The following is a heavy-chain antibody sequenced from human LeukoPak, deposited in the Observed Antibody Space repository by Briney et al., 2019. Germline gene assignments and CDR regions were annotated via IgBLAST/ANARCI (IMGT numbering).Heavy chain of an antibody. CDR2: ISTNGSLI. CDR3: ARVSGRGWHFDY. J-gene: IGHJ4*02. D-gene: IGHD1-26*01. V-gene: IGHV3-48*03. Sequence: GGTLRLSCAPSGFTFSNYEMNWVRQAPGKGLEWVSFISTNGSLIYYADSVKGRFTISRDNAKNSLYLQMNGLRAEDTAIYYCARVSGRGWHFDYWGQGTLVTVSS. CDR1: GFTFSNYE.